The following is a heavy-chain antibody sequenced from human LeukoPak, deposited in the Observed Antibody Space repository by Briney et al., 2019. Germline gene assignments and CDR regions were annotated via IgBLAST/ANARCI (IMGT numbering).Heavy chain of an antibody. J-gene: IGHJ3*02. V-gene: IGHV4-34*01. Sequence: SETLSLTRAVYGGSFSGYYWSWIRQPPGKGLEWIGEINHSGSTNYNPSLKSRVTISVDTSKNQFSLKLSSVTAADTAVYYCARYGTTPAGIDDAFDIWGQGTMVTVSS. CDR3: ARYGTTPAGIDDAFDI. CDR2: INHSGST. D-gene: IGHD6-13*01. CDR1: GGSFSGYY.